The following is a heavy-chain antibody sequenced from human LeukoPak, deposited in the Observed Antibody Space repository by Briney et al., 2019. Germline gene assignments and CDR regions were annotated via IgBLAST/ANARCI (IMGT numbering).Heavy chain of an antibody. J-gene: IGHJ4*02. CDR3: ARYCSSTSCYDY. D-gene: IGHD2-2*01. CDR2: ISYDGSNK. V-gene: IGHV3-30*04. Sequence: GGSLRLSCAASGLTFSSYAMHWVRQAPGKGLEWVAVISYDGSNKYYADSVKGRFTISRDNSKNTLYLQMNSLRAEDTAVYYCARYCSSTSCYDYWGQGTLVTVSS. CDR1: GLTFSSYA.